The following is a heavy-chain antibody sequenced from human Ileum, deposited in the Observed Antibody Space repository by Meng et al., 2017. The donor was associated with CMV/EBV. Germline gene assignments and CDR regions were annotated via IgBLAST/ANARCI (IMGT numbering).Heavy chain of an antibody. CDR1: PGPFATAIFH. D-gene: IGHD3/OR15-3a*01. CDR2: IHHSGRT. V-gene: IGHV4-30-4*01. CDR3: ARVSWWAGSQMIQPFDS. Sequence: GPPQDRDPLRVQPAPALPLTCTASPGPFATAIFHWSCVRLTPGKGREWLAFIHHSGRTSYNPYLKRRFIISVHPSHNQFSLPVTSVPAADTAEYYCARVSWWAGSQMIQPFDSWGQGTLVTVSS. J-gene: IGHJ4*02.